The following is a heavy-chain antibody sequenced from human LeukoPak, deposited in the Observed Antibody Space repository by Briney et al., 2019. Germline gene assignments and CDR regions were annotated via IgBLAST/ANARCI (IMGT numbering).Heavy chain of an antibody. V-gene: IGHV1-46*01. D-gene: IGHD5-24*01. CDR2: INPGGGNT. CDR3: ARIRDGYNDAYDI. CDR1: GYTFTNYY. Sequence: ASVKVSCKASGYTFTNYYIHWVRQAPGQGLEWMGLINPGGGNTNYAQNFQGRVTMTRDTSASTVYMELSSLRSEDTAIYYCARIRDGYNDAYDIWGQGTMVTVPS. J-gene: IGHJ3*02.